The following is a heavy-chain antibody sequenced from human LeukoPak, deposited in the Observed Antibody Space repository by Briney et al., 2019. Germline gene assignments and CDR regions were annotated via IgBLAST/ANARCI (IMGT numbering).Heavy chain of an antibody. CDR1: GFTFRSYA. J-gene: IGHJ3*02. Sequence: GGSLRLSCAASGFTFRSYAMHWVRQAPGKGLEWVAVISYDGSNKYYADSVKGRFTISRDNSKNTLYLQMNSLRAEDTAVYYCARYGQQLVRAFDIWGQGTMVTVSS. V-gene: IGHV3-30*04. D-gene: IGHD6-13*01. CDR3: ARYGQQLVRAFDI. CDR2: ISYDGSNK.